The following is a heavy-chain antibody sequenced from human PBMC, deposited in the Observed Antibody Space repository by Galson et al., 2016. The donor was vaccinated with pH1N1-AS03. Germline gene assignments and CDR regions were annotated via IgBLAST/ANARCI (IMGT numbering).Heavy chain of an antibody. D-gene: IGHD6-19*01. CDR1: GFPFSSYT. J-gene: IGHJ6*02. CDR3: AKAVAGSLNLYYYYGADV. CDR2: IKQDGSDK. V-gene: IGHV3-7*03. Sequence: SLRLSCAASGFPFSSYTMHWVRQAPGKGLEWVASIKQDGSDKHYVDSVKGRFTISKDNAKNSLYLQMNSLRPEDTAVYYCAKAVAGSLNLYYYYGADVWGQGTTVTVSS.